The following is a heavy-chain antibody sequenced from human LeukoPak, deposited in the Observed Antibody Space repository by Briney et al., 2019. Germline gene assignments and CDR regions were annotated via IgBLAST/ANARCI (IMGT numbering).Heavy chain of an antibody. CDR2: IKQDGSEK. D-gene: IGHD3-22*01. CDR1: GFTFSSYW. V-gene: IGHV3-7*01. CDR3: GTDSSVNYYGMDV. Sequence: PGGSLRLSCAASGFTFSSYWMSWVRQAPGKGLEWVANIKQDGSEKYYVDSVKGRFTISRDNAKNSLYLQMNSLRAEDTAVYCCGTDSSVNYYGMDVWGQGTTVTVSS. J-gene: IGHJ6*02.